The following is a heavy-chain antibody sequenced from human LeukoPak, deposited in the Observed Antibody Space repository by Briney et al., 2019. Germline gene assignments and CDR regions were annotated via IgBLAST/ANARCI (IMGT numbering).Heavy chain of an antibody. CDR3: TRPYYSGSPHAFDI. CDR1: GYSFNSYW. V-gene: IGHV5-51*01. Sequence: GESLKISCKGSGYSFNSYWIGWVRQMPGKGLDWIGIIYPGDSDTRYSPSFQGQVTISADESINTAYLQWSSLRASDTAMYYCTRPYYSGSPHAFDIWGQGTMVTVSS. J-gene: IGHJ3*02. D-gene: IGHD5-12*01. CDR2: IYPGDSDT.